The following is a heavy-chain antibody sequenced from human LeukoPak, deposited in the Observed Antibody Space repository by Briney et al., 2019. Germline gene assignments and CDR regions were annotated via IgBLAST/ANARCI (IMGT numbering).Heavy chain of an antibody. CDR2: IRQDGSEK. V-gene: IGHV3-7*01. CDR1: GLNFEAYW. CDR3: ARGGDFWTGFSPNWLDP. D-gene: IGHD3/OR15-3a*01. Sequence: GGSLRLSCVDSGLNFEAYWMAWVRQAPGKGPEWVANIRQDGSEKNYVDSVRGRFTISRDNAKNSLYLQMNSLRAEDTAVYYCARGGDFWTGFSPNWLDPWGQGTLVTVSS. J-gene: IGHJ5*02.